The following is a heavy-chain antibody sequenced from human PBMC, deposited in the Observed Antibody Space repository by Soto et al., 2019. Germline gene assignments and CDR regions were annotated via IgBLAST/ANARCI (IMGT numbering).Heavy chain of an antibody. CDR1: GFTFSSYA. CDR2: ISDSGDST. J-gene: IGHJ4*02. V-gene: IGHV3-23*01. D-gene: IGHD2-21*01. CDR3: AKAPLRSCGGSRCYPFDY. Sequence: GGSLRLSCAASGFTFSSYAMSWVRQAPGKGLEWVAAISDSGDSTYYPDSVRGRFTFSRDNSKNMMFLQMNSLRVEDTAVYYCAKAPLRSCGGSRCYPFDYWGQGTLVTVSS.